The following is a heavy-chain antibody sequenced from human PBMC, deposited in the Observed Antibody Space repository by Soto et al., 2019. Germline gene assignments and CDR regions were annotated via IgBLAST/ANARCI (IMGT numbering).Heavy chain of an antibody. CDR3: ARDNPQYDYDSSGHYYGRAFDI. V-gene: IGHV4-31*11. CDR1: GGCIARGNYY. CDR2: IYFSGRT. Sequence: SETLSRTCAGSGGCIARGNYYLRWIRKHLGNILQWIGNIYFSGRTYYNPSLKSRLTISVDTSQNQFSLRLSSVTAADTALYYCARDNPQYDYDSSGHYYGRAFDIWAKGQWSP. D-gene: IGHD3-22*01. J-gene: IGHJ3*02.